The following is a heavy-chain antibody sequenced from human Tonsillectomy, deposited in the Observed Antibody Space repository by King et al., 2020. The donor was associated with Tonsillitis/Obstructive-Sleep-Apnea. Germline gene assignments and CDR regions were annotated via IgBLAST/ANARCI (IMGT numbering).Heavy chain of an antibody. CDR2: ISSSSSYT. CDR1: GFTFSDYY. D-gene: IGHD3-3*01. CDR3: ARDAHDFWSGLNYYYGMDV. Sequence: QLVQSGGGLVKPGGSLRLSCAASGFTFSDYYMSWIRQAPGKGLEWVSYISSSSSYTNYADSVKGRFTISRDNAKNSLYLQMNSLRAEDTAVYYCARDAHDFWSGLNYYYGMDVWGQGTTFTVSS. J-gene: IGHJ6*02. V-gene: IGHV3-11*06.